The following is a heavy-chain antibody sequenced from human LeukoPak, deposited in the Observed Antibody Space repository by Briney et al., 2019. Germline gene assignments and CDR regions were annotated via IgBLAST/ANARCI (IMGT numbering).Heavy chain of an antibody. Sequence: PGGSLRLSCATSGFTFSSYWMHWVRQAPGKGLVWVSRIKSDGSSTSCADSVKGRFTISRDNAKNTLYLRMNSLRAEDTAVYYCTRDRGGSYDFDYWGQGTLVTVSS. CDR3: TRDRGGSYDFDY. D-gene: IGHD1-26*01. CDR1: GFTFSSYW. J-gene: IGHJ4*02. CDR2: IKSDGSST. V-gene: IGHV3-74*01.